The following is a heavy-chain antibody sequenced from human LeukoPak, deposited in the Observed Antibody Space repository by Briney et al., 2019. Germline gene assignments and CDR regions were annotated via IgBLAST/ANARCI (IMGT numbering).Heavy chain of an antibody. Sequence: PGGSLRLSCAASGFTFGSYSMNWVRQAPGKGLEWVSSISSSSSYIYYADSVKGRFTISRDNAKNSLYLQMNSLRAEDTAVYYCARGPLYDSTDNWFDPWGQGTLVTVSS. CDR1: GFTFGSYS. CDR3: ARGPLYDSTDNWFDP. J-gene: IGHJ5*02. D-gene: IGHD3-22*01. V-gene: IGHV3-21*01. CDR2: ISSSSSYI.